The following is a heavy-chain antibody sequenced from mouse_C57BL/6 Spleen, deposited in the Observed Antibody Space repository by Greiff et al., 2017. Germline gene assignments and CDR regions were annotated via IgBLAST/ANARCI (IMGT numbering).Heavy chain of an antibody. CDR1: GYAFSSSW. Sequence: QVQLQQSGPELVKPGASVKISCKASGYAFSSSWMNWVKQRPGKGLEWIGRIYPGDGDTNYNGKFKGKATLTADKSSSTAYMQLSSLTSEDSAVYFCARELGWGYFDYWGQGTTLTVSS. V-gene: IGHV1-82*01. CDR2: IYPGDGDT. J-gene: IGHJ2*01. CDR3: ARELGWGYFDY. D-gene: IGHD4-1*01.